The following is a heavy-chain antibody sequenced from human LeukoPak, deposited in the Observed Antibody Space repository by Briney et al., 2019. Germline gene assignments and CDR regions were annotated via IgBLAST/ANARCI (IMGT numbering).Heavy chain of an antibody. CDR2: IYYSGST. J-gene: IGHJ5*02. Sequence: SETLSLTCTVSGGSISSSSYYWGWIRQPPGRGLEWIGSIYYSGSTYYNPSLKSRVTISVDTSKNQFSLKLSSVTPEDTAVYYCAREGIEMSTTPSGLWFDPWGQGTLVTVSS. D-gene: IGHD5-24*01. CDR3: AREGIEMSTTPSGLWFDP. V-gene: IGHV4-39*07. CDR1: GGSISSSSYY.